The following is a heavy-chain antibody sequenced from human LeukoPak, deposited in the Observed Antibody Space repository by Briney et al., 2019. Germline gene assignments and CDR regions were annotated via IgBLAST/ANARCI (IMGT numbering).Heavy chain of an antibody. CDR1: GGSFSGYY. D-gene: IGHD6-6*01. V-gene: IGHV4-34*01. CDR2: INHSGST. Sequence: SETLSLTCAVYGGSFSGYYWSWIRQPPGKGLEWIGEINHSGSTNYNPSLKSRVTISVDTSKNQFSLKLSSVTAADTAVYYCARAPWGSSIGYWGQGTLVTVSS. J-gene: IGHJ4*02. CDR3: ARAPWGSSIGY.